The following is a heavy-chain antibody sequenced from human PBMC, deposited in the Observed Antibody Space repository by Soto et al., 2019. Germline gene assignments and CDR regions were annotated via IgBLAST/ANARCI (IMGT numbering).Heavy chain of an antibody. CDR2: IIPIFGTA. CDR3: ARGYCTNGVCRPTYYYYYYGMDV. CDR1: GGTFSSYA. V-gene: IGHV1-69*13. D-gene: IGHD2-8*01. J-gene: IGHJ6*02. Sequence: VASVKVSCKASGGTFSSYAISWVRQAPGQGLEWMGGIIPIFGTANYAQKFQGRVTITADESTSTAYMELSSLRSEDTAVYYCARGYCTNGVCRPTYYYYYYGMDVWGQGTTVTV.